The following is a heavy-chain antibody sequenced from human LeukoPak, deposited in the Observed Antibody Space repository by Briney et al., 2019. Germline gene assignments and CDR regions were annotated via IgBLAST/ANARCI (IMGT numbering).Heavy chain of an antibody. D-gene: IGHD4-23*01. CDR2: IIPILGIA. J-gene: IGHJ5*02. CDR1: GGTFSSYT. V-gene: IGHV1-69*02. CDR3: ARALATVVTPYNWFDP. Sequence: EASVKVSCKASGGTFSSYTISWVRQAPGQGLEWMGRIIPILGIANYAQKFQGRVTITADKSTSTAYMELSSLRSEDTAVYYCARALATVVTPYNWFDPWGQGTLVTVSS.